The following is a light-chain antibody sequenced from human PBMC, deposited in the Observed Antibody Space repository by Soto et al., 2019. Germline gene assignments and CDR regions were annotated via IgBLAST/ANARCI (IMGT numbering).Light chain of an antibody. J-gene: IGKJ5*01. V-gene: IGKV1-33*01. CDR1: QNIDNY. Sequence: DIQMTQSPSALSASVVDRFTITFQASQNIDNYLNLYQQKPGKAPNLLIYDASSLKTGVPSRFSGSGSGTDFTFTINSLQPEDFATYYCQHYDHVQVTFGQGTRLEIK. CDR3: QHYDHVQVT. CDR2: DAS.